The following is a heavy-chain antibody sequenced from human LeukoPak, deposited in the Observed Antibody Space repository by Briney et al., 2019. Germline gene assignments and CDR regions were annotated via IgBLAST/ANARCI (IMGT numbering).Heavy chain of an antibody. Sequence: PGGSLRLSCAASGFTFSSYAMSWVRQAPGKGLEWVSAISGSGGSTYYADSVKGRFTISRDNSKNTLYLQMNSLRAEDTAVYYCAKDRRGVPIIPGDGYRGKGTLVPVSS. CDR2: ISGSGGST. CDR3: AKDRRGVPIIPGDGY. V-gene: IGHV3-23*01. CDR1: GFTFSSYA. D-gene: IGHD3-10*01. J-gene: IGHJ4*02.